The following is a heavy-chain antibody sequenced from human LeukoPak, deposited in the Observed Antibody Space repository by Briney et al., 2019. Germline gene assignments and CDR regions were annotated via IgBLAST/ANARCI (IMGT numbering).Heavy chain of an antibody. J-gene: IGHJ4*02. CDR2: IYYSGST. D-gene: IGHD2-2*02. Sequence: SETLSLTCTVSGGSISSYYWSWIRQPPGKGLEWLGYIYYSGSTNYNPSLKGRVTISVDTSKNQFSLKLSSVTAADTAVYYCARGTYCSSTSCYTSCFDYWGQGTLVTVSS. V-gene: IGHV4-59*01. CDR3: ARGTYCSSTSCYTSCFDY. CDR1: GGSISSYY.